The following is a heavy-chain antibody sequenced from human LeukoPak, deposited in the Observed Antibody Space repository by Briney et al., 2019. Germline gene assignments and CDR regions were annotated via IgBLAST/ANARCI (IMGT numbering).Heavy chain of an antibody. V-gene: IGHV3-74*01. J-gene: IGHJ6*03. Sequence: GGSLRLSCAASGFTFSSYWMHWVRQAPGKGLVWVSHIKTDGSSTNYAESVKGRFTISRDNAKNTVYLQMNSLRAEDTAVYYCARGSTDYYYYMDVWGKGTTVTVSS. D-gene: IGHD4-17*01. CDR2: IKTDGSST. CDR1: GFTFSSYW. CDR3: ARGSTDYYYYMDV.